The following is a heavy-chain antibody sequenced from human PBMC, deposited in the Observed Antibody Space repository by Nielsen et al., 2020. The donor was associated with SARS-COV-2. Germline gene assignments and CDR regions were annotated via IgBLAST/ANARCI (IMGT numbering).Heavy chain of an antibody. CDR3: AGHLSWYGMDV. Sequence: GGSLRLSCAASGFTFSGYGMHWVRQAPGKGLEWVSAISGSGATTYNADSVKGRFTISRDNSKNTLYLQMNSLRAEDTAVYYCAGHLSWYGMDVWGQGTTVTVSS. CDR2: ISGSGATT. V-gene: IGHV3-23*01. J-gene: IGHJ6*02. D-gene: IGHD3-16*02. CDR1: GFTFSGYG.